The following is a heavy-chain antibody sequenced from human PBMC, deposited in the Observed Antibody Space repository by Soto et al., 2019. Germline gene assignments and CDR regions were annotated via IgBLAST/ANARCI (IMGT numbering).Heavy chain of an antibody. CDR1: GFTFSDYW. Sequence: PGGSLRLSCAASGFTFSDYWMHCVRQVPGKGLVWVSLISGDGSSTSYADSVKGRFTISRDNAKNTLYVQMNSLRAEDTAVYYCARGIGYSAQDYWGQGTPVTVSS. D-gene: IGHD1-1*01. CDR2: ISGDGSST. V-gene: IGHV3-74*01. J-gene: IGHJ4*02. CDR3: ARGIGYSAQDY.